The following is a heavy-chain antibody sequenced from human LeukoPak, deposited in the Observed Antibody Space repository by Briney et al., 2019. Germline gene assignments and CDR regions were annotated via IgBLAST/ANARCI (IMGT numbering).Heavy chain of an antibody. CDR1: GFTFNNYA. CDR3: ATSWGPDTSAFRWGRDGMDV. J-gene: IGHJ6*02. D-gene: IGHD3-16*01. CDR2: ISKSGDHT. V-gene: IGHV3-23*01. Sequence: GGSLRLSCAVSGFTFNNYAMSWVRQAPGKGLEWVSAISKSGDHTYYAASAKGRFTIYRDNSKNTQYLQMDSLRAEDTAVYYCATSWGPDTSAFRWGRDGMDVWGQGTTVIVS.